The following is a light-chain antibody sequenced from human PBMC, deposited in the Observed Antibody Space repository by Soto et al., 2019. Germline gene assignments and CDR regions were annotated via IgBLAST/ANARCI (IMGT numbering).Light chain of an antibody. CDR1: QNLRSS. Sequence: IVVKKSPSTLSASHRERASLSCMSSQNLRSSLAWYQQKPGQAPRLLIYGASTRATGIPARFSGSGSGTEFTLTISSLQSEDFAVYFCQQYNIWPQTFGQGTKVDIK. CDR2: GAS. CDR3: QQYNIWPQT. V-gene: IGKV3-15*01. J-gene: IGKJ1*01.